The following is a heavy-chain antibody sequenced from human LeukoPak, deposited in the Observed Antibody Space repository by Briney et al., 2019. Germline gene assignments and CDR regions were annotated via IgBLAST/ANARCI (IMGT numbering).Heavy chain of an antibody. CDR1: GGSISSGGYY. D-gene: IGHD3-22*01. CDR3: ARVWSLYYYDSSGYHYGMDV. CDR2: IYYSGST. V-gene: IGHV4-31*03. J-gene: IGHJ6*02. Sequence: SETLSLTCTVSGGSISSGGYYWSWIRQHPGKGLEWIGYIYYSGSTYYNPSLKSRVTISVDTSKNQFSLKLSSVTAADTAVYYCARVWSLYYYDSSGYHYGMDVWGQGTTVTVSS.